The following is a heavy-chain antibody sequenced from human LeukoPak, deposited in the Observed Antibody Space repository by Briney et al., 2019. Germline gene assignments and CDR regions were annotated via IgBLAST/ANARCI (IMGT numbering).Heavy chain of an antibody. Sequence: GGSLRLSCATSGFNFGVVAMDWIRQAPGRGLEWVGFIRHREYGGTAEYAASVNGRFAISRDDSKSIVYLQMNDLRTEDTGVYYCARERAGDVDYWGLGTLVTVSS. CDR2: IRHREYGGTA. J-gene: IGHJ4*02. V-gene: IGHV3-49*03. CDR3: ARERAGDVDY. CDR1: GFNFGVVA.